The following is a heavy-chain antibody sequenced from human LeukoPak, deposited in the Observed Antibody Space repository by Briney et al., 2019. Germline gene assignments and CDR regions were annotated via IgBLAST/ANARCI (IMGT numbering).Heavy chain of an antibody. D-gene: IGHD2-21*02. CDR1: GFTVSRYY. J-gene: IGHJ4*02. CDR2: IYSGGST. CDR3: ARGDSVVTAAY. V-gene: IGHV3-53*01. Sequence: GGSLRLSCAASGFTVSRYYISWVRHAPGKGLEWVSVIYSGGSTYYADSVKGRFTISRDNSKNTLYLQMNSLRAEDTAVYYCARGDSVVTAAYWGQGTLVTVSS.